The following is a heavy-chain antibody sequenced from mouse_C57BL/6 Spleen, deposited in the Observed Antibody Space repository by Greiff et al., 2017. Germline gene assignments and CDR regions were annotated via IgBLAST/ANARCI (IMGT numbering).Heavy chain of an antibody. Sequence: QVQLQQSGTELVKPGASVKLSCKASGYTFTSYWMHWVKQRPGQGLEWIGNINPSNGGTNYNEKFKSKATLTVDKSSSTAYMQLSSLTSEDSAVYYCARVGTTYYYAMDYWGQGTSVTVSS. D-gene: IGHD2-14*01. CDR3: ARVGTTYYYAMDY. CDR2: INPSNGGT. CDR1: GYTFTSYW. J-gene: IGHJ4*01. V-gene: IGHV1-53*01.